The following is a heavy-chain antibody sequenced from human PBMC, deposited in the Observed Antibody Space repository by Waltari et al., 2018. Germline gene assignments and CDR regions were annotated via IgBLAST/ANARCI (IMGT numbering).Heavy chain of an antibody. CDR1: GGTFSSYA. J-gene: IGHJ1*01. D-gene: IGHD3-22*01. CDR2: IIPIFGTA. Sequence: QVQLVQSGAEVTKPGSSVKVSCKASGGTFSSYAISWVRQAPGQGLEWMGGIIPIFGTANYAQKFQGRVTITTDESTSTAYMELSSLRSEDTAVYYCATPRPYYYDSSGYDFQHWGQGTLVTVSS. CDR3: ATPRPYYYDSSGYDFQH. V-gene: IGHV1-69*05.